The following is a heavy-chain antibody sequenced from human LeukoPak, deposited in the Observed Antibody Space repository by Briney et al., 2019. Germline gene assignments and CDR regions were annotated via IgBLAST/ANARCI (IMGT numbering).Heavy chain of an antibody. CDR3: TRQGAAGKYYYYYMDV. Sequence: GESLKISCQGSGYNFPIYWIGWVRQMPGQGLEWMGIIYPDDSNTIYGPSFQGQVTISADKSINTAYLEWSSLKASDTAIYYCTRQGAAGKYYYYYMDVWGKGTTVTVSS. J-gene: IGHJ6*03. D-gene: IGHD6-13*01. CDR2: IYPDDSNT. V-gene: IGHV5-51*01. CDR1: GYNFPIYW.